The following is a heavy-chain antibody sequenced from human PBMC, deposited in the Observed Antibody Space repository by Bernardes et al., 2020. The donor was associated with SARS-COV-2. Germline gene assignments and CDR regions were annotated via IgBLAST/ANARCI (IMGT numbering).Heavy chain of an antibody. D-gene: IGHD3-22*01. CDR3: ARANFLNYYDSSAYQYFQD. Sequence: SETLSPTFLVSAVSIVTANWSSSVRPPPGKGLKLIGQIYHGGRTDYNPSLKSRVTISVDKSKNHFSLRLSSVAAADTAVYYCARANFLNYYDSSAYQYFQDWGQGTLVTVSS. V-gene: IGHV4-4*02. CDR1: AVSIVTANW. J-gene: IGHJ1*01. CDR2: IYHGGRT.